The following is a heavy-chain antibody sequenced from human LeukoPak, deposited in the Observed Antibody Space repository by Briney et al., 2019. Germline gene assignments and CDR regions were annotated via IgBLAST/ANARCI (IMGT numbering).Heavy chain of an antibody. CDR2: ISGSGGST. Sequence: GGSLRLSCAASGFTFSSYAMSWVRQAPGKGLEWVSAISGSGGSTYYADSVKGRFTISRDNSKNTLYLQMNSLRAEDTAVYYCAKEGSGGGVFSLGFDYWGQRTLVTVSS. CDR1: GFTFSSYA. V-gene: IGHV3-23*01. J-gene: IGHJ4*02. D-gene: IGHD2-8*02. CDR3: AKEGSGGGVFSLGFDY.